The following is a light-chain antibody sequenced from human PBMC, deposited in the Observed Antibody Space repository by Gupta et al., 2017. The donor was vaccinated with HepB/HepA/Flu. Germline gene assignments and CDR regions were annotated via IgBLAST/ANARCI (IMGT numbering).Light chain of an antibody. CDR3: QERDSSTGV. Sequence: SYVLTQPPSVSVSPGQTASITCSGDKLGDEYACWYQQKPGQSPVLVIDQDSKRPAGIPERFSGSDAGTTATLTMGGTQDVDDDYYYWQERDSSTGVFGGGTKLTVL. V-gene: IGLV3-1*01. CDR1: KLGDEY. CDR2: QDS. J-gene: IGLJ2*01.